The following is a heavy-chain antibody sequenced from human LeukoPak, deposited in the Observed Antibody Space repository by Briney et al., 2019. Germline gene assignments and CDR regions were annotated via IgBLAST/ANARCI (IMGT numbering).Heavy chain of an antibody. CDR2: ISYDGSNK. D-gene: IGHD1-26*01. CDR1: GFTFSSYA. V-gene: IGHV3-30-3*01. J-gene: IGHJ3*02. CDR3: AREATHSGSYHGAFDI. Sequence: GGSLRLSCAASGFTFSSYAMHWVRQAPGKGLEWVAVISYDGSNKYYADSVKGRFTISRDNSKNTLYLQMNSLRAEDTAVYYCAREATHSGSYHGAFDIWGQGTMVTVSS.